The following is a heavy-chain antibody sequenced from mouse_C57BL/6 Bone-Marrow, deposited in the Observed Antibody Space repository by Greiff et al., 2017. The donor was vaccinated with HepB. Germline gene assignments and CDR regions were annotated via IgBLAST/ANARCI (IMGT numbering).Heavy chain of an antibody. D-gene: IGHD1-1*01. J-gene: IGHJ4*01. V-gene: IGHV5-17*01. CDR1: GFTFSDYG. Sequence: DVHLVESGGGLVKPGGSLKLSCAASGFTFSDYGMHWVRQAPEKGLEWVAYISSGSSTIYYADTVKGRFTISRDNAKNTLFLQMTSLRSEDTAMYYCARPSITTVRGAMDYWGQGTSVTVSS. CDR2: ISSGSSTI. CDR3: ARPSITTVRGAMDY.